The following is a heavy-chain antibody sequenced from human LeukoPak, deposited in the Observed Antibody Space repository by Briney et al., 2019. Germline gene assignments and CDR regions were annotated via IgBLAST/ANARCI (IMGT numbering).Heavy chain of an antibody. CDR1: GFTFSTYW. V-gene: IGHV3-74*01. CDR3: ARGYSGSGRPI. D-gene: IGHD3-10*01. CDR2: ITGDGSNT. Sequence: GGSLRLSCTASGFTFSTYWMYWVRQAPGKGLVWVSRITGDGSNTAYADCVKGRFTISRGNAENTVYLQMNSLRAEDTAVYYCARGYSGSGRPIWGQGTLVTVSS. J-gene: IGHJ4*02.